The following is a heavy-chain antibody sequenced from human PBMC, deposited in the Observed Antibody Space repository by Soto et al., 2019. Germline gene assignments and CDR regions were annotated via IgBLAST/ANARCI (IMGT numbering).Heavy chain of an antibody. Sequence: GGSLRLSCAASGFTLSSYSMNWVRQAPGKGLEWVSSISSSSSYIYYADSVKGRFTISRDNAKNSLYLQMNSLRAEDTAVYYCARGDSVVVVAATTPYYYYGMDVWGQGTTVTVSS. D-gene: IGHD2-15*01. V-gene: IGHV3-21*01. CDR2: ISSSSSYI. CDR1: GFTLSSYS. CDR3: ARGDSVVVVAATTPYYYYGMDV. J-gene: IGHJ6*02.